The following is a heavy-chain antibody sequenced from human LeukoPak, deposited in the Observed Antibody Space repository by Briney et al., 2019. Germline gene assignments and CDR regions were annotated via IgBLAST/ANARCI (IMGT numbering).Heavy chain of an antibody. V-gene: IGHV4-34*01. D-gene: IGHD3-16*02. CDR3: ARARTYDYVWGSYRSMYNWFDP. J-gene: IGHJ5*02. CDR2: INHSGST. Sequence: PSETLSLTCAVYGGSFSGYYWSWIRQPPGKGLEWIGEINHSGSTNYNPSLKSRVTISVDTSKNQFSLKLSSVTAADTAVYYCARARTYDYVWGSYRSMYNWFDPWDQGTLVTVSS. CDR1: GGSFSGYY.